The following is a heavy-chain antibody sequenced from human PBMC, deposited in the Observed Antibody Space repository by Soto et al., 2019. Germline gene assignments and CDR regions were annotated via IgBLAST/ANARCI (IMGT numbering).Heavy chain of an antibody. Sequence: ASVKVYCKAPRYTFTNNDAGWARQAPGQGLEWMGIINPSGGSTSYAQKFQGRVTMTRDTSTSTVYMELSSLRSEDTAVYYCARDRRAYDYWGQGTPVTVSS. CDR2: INPSGGST. CDR1: RYTFTNND. J-gene: IGHJ4*02. CDR3: ARDRRAYDY. V-gene: IGHV1-46*01.